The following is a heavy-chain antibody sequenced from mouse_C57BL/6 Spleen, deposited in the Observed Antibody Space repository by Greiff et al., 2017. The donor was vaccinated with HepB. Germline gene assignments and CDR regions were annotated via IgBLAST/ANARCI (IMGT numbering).Heavy chain of an antibody. D-gene: IGHD1-1*01. Sequence: EVKLVEAGGGLVKPGGSLKLSGAASGFTFSDYGMHWVRQAPEKGLEWVAYISSGSSTIYYADTVKGRFTISRDNAKNTLFLQMTSLRSEDTAMYYCAKGTTVVAPFAYWGHGTLVTVSA. J-gene: IGHJ3*01. CDR3: AKGTTVVAPFAY. CDR1: GFTFSDYG. V-gene: IGHV5-17*01. CDR2: ISSGSSTI.